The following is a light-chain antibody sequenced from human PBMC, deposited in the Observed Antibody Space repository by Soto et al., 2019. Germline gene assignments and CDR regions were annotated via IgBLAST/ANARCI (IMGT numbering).Light chain of an antibody. CDR1: SSNIGAGSD. J-gene: IGLJ2*01. Sequence: QSVLTQPPSVSGAPGQRVTISCTGSSSNIGAGSDVHWYQQLPGTAPKLLIYGNNNRPSGVPDRFSGSKSGTSASLAITGXXXXXXXXYYCQSYDSSLSVVFGGGTKLTVL. CDR3: QSYDSSLSVV. V-gene: IGLV1-40*01. CDR2: GNN.